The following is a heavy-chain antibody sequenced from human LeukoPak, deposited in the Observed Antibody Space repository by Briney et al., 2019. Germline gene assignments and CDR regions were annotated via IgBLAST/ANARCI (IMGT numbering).Heavy chain of an antibody. CDR1: GFSISSYY. V-gene: IGHV4-59*01. CDR2: IYYSGST. J-gene: IGHJ4*02. Sequence: PSETLSLTCTVSGFSISSYYWSWVRQPPGKGLEGLGYIYYSGSTNYNPSLKSRVTISVDTSKNQFSLKLSSVTAADTAVYYCARGGAAAGTGGLDYWGQGTLVTVSS. CDR3: ARGGAAAGTGGLDY. D-gene: IGHD6-13*01.